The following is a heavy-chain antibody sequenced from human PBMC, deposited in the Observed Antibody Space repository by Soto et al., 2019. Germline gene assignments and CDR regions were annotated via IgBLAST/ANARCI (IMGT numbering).Heavy chain of an antibody. V-gene: IGHV3-30*18. J-gene: IGHJ4*02. CDR1: GFLFSSYA. CDR3: AKGSEEKPD. Sequence: GGSLRLSCAASGFLFSSYAMHWVRQAPGKGLEWVAVISYDGSNKYYADSVKGRFTISRDNSKNTLDLQMNSLRVEDTAVYYCAKGSEEKPDWDQGTLVTVSS. CDR2: ISYDGSNK.